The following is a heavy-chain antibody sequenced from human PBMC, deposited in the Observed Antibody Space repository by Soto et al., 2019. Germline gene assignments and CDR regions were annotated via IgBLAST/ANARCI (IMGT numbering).Heavy chain of an antibody. J-gene: IGHJ4*02. D-gene: IGHD5-12*01. V-gene: IGHV3-21*01. CDR3: ARLDGGYSGYIDY. CDR1: GFTFSSYA. Sequence: EVQLLESGGGLVQPGGSLRLSCAASGFTFSSYAMSWVRQAPGKGLEWVSAISGSSSYIYYADSVKGRFTISRDNAKNSLYLQMNSLRAEDTAVYYCARLDGGYSGYIDYWGQGTLVTVSS. CDR2: ISGSSSYI.